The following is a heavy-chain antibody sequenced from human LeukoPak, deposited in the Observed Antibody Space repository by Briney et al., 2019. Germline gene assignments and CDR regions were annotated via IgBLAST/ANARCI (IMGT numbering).Heavy chain of an antibody. V-gene: IGHV3-23*01. J-gene: IGHJ4*02. CDR1: EFTFSSYE. D-gene: IGHD3-10*01. CDR2: ISGSGGST. Sequence: GGSLRLSCAASEFTFSSYEMYWVRQAPGKGLEWVSAISGSGGSTYYADSVKGRFTISRDNSKNTLYLQMNSLRAEDTAVYYCAKDLFGSGSYGDYWGQGTLVTVSS. CDR3: AKDLFGSGSYGDY.